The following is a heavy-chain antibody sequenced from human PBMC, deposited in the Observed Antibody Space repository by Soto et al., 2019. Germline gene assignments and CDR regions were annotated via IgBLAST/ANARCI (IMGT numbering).Heavy chain of an antibody. J-gene: IGHJ3*02. D-gene: IGHD1-26*01. CDR2: IIPIVGTA. V-gene: IGHV1-69*12. CDR3: ARAVGATQHIDAFDI. CDR1: GGTFSSYA. Sequence: QVQLVQSGAEVKKPGSSVKVSCTASGGTFSSYAISWERQAPGQGREWMGGIIPIVGTANYAQKFQGRVTITADESKSTAYMELSSLRSEDTAVYYCARAVGATQHIDAFDIWGQGTMVTVSS.